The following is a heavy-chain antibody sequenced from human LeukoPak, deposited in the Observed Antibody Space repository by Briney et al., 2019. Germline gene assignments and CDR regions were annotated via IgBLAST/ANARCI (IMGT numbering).Heavy chain of an antibody. Sequence: GGSLRLSCAASGFTFSSYAMHWVRQAPGKGLEWVTFIRYDGTNKYYADSVKGRFTISRDNSKNTLYLQMNSLRPEDTAVYYCAKDLWLVRAYFDYWGQGTLVTVSS. D-gene: IGHD6-19*01. CDR2: IRYDGTNK. J-gene: IGHJ4*02. V-gene: IGHV3-30*02. CDR1: GFTFSSYA. CDR3: AKDLWLVRAYFDY.